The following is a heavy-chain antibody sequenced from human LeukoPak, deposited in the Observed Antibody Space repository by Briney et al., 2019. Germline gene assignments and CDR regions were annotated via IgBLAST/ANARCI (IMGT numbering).Heavy chain of an antibody. CDR3: ARNDYYCIAY. V-gene: IGHV4-4*02. CDR2: IYHSGST. CDR1: GGSINSNW. D-gene: IGHD3-10*01. J-gene: IGHJ4*02. Sequence: PSETLSLTCAVSGGSINSNWWSWVRQPPGKGLEWIGEIYHSGSTNYNPSLKSRVNISVDKSKNEISLELRSVTAADTAAYYCARNDYYCIAYWGQGTLVTVSS.